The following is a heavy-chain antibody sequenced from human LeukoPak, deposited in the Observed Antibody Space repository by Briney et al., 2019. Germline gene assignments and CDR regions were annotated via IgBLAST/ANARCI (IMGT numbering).Heavy chain of an antibody. CDR3: ARDPGYYDSSGYYHYYFDY. J-gene: IGHJ4*02. CDR1: GSTFSSYA. CDR2: IIPILGIA. Sequence: ASVKVSCKASGSTFSSYAISWVRQAPGQGLEWMGRIIPILGIANYAQKFQGRVTITADKSTSTAYMELSSLRSEDTAVYYCARDPGYYDSSGYYHYYFDYWGQGTLVTVTS. D-gene: IGHD3-22*01. V-gene: IGHV1-69*04.